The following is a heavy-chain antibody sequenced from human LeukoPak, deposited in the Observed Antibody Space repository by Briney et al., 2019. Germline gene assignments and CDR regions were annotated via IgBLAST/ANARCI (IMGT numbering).Heavy chain of an antibody. V-gene: IGHV4-34*01. CDR2: INHSGST. Sequence: SETLSLTCAVYGGSFSGYYWSWIRQPPGKGLEWIGEINHSGSTNYNPSLKSRVTISVDTSKNQFSLKLSSVTAADTAVYYCARGLGGAPSLDYYYYMDVWGKGTTVTVSS. J-gene: IGHJ6*03. CDR1: GGSFSGYY. CDR3: ARGLGGAPSLDYYYYMDV. D-gene: IGHD3-16*01.